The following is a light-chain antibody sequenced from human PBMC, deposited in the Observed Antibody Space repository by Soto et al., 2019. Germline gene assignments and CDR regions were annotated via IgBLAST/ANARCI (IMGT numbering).Light chain of an antibody. CDR1: GSDVGAYNY. V-gene: IGLV2-14*01. Sequence: QSVLTQPASVSGSPGQSITISCSGTGSDVGAYNYVSWYQQHPAKAPKLMVYDVSNRPSGVSDRFSGPKSGNTASLTISGLQAEDEADYYCYSYTSSSTYAFGSGTKVTVL. J-gene: IGLJ1*01. CDR3: YSYTSSSTYA. CDR2: DVS.